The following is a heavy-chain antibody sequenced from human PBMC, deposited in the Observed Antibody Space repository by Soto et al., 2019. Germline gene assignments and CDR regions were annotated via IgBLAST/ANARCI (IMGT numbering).Heavy chain of an antibody. CDR1: GFTFTSSA. D-gene: IGHD2-15*01. Sequence: SVKVSCKASGFTFTSSAMQWVRQARGQRLEWIGWIVVGSGNTKYSQKFQGRVTITRDTSASTAYMELSSLRSEDTAVYYCARSRTPYYMDVWGRGTTVTVSS. CDR2: IVVGSGNT. V-gene: IGHV1-58*02. CDR3: ARSRTPYYMDV. J-gene: IGHJ6*03.